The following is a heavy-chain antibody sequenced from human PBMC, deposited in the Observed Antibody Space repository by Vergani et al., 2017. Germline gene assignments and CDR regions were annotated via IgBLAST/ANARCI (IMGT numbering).Heavy chain of an antibody. CDR1: GGSISSSSYY. J-gene: IGHJ5*02. D-gene: IGHD3-9*01. CDR2: IYYSGST. CDR3: ARGLRYFDWLFGFSGWFDP. V-gene: IGHV4-39*01. Sequence: QLQLQESGPGLVKPSETLSLTCTVSGGSISSSSYYWGWIRQPPGKGLEWIGSIYYSGSTYYNPSLKSRVTISVDTSKNQFSLKLSSVTAADTAVYYWARGLRYFDWLFGFSGWFDPWGQGTLVTVSS.